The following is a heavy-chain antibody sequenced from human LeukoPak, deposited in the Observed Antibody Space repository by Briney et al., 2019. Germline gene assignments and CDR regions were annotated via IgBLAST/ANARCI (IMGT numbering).Heavy chain of an antibody. J-gene: IGHJ6*04. CDR2: IRYDGSER. CDR3: ERDKYMGV. Sequence: GGSLRLSCAASGFTFSYYGMHWVRQAPGKGLEWVTFIRYDGSERYYADSVKGRFTISRDNSRNTVDLQMNSLRAEDTAVYYCERDKYMGVWGKGTTVTVSS. CDR1: GFTFSYYG. V-gene: IGHV3-30*02.